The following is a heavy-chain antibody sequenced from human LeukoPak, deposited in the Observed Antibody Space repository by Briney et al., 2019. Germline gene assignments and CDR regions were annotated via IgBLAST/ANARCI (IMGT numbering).Heavy chain of an antibody. D-gene: IGHD3-22*01. CDR2: IYPGDSDT. J-gene: IGHJ4*02. CDR3: ARQNYYDSSGYYSDY. CDR1: GYSFTSYW. V-gene: IGHV5-51*01. Sequence: GEPLKTSCKGSGYSFTSYWIGWVRQMPGRGLEWMGIIYPGDSDTRYSPSFQGQVTISADKSISTAYLQWSSLKASDTAMYYCARQNYYDSSGYYSDYWGQGTLVTVSS.